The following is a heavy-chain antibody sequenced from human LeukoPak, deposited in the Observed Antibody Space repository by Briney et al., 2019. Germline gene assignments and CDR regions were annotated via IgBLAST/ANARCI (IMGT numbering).Heavy chain of an antibody. V-gene: IGHV1-2*02. CDR2: INPNSGGT. D-gene: IGHD1-1*01. CDR1: GYTFTGHY. J-gene: IGHJ3*02. Sequence: ASVKVSCKASGYTFTGHYMHWVRQAPGQGLEWMGWINPNSGGTNYAQKFQGRVTMTRDTSISTAYMGLSSLRSDDTAVYYCAREGTNAFDIWGQGTMVTVSS. CDR3: AREGTNAFDI.